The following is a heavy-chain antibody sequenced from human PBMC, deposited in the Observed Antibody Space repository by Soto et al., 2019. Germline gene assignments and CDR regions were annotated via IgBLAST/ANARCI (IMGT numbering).Heavy chain of an antibody. CDR3: ASPMGDILTGYSDY. CDR1: GGTFSSYS. V-gene: IGHV1-69*02. D-gene: IGHD3-9*01. J-gene: IGHJ4*02. Sequence: QVQLVQSGAEVKKPGSSVKVSCKASGGTFSSYSISWVRQAPGQGLEWMGRIIPIFGIANYAQKFQGRVTITADKSTSTAYMELSSLRSEDTAVYYCASPMGDILTGYSDYSGQGTLVTVSS. CDR2: IIPIFGIA.